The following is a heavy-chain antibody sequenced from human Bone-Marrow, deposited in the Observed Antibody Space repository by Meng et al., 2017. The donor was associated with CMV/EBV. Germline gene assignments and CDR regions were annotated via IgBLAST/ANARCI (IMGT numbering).Heavy chain of an antibody. CDR1: GYIFNNYW. CDR3: ASPSSPAYYYGMDV. D-gene: IGHD6-6*01. CDR2: MYHGDSDP. J-gene: IGHJ6*02. Sequence: GESLKIHWKGSGYIFNNYWIVWVRQMPGKGLEWMGIMYHGDSDPRYSPSFQGQVTISADKSISTSYLQWSSLQASDTAIYYCASPSSPAYYYGMDVWGQGTMVTVSS. V-gene: IGHV5-51*01.